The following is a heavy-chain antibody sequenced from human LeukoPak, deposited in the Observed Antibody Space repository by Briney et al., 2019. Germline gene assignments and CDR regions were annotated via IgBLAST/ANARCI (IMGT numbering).Heavy chain of an antibody. CDR2: IKQDGSEK. CDR3: ARDAFSYYYYYMDV. CDR1: GFTFSSYW. J-gene: IGHJ6*03. V-gene: IGHV3-7*01. Sequence: GGSLRLSCATSGFTFSSYWMNWVRQAPGKGLEWVANIKQDGSEKHYVDSVKGRFTTSRDNAKNSLYLQMNSLRAEDTAVYYCARDAFSYYYYYMDVWGKGTTVTVSS.